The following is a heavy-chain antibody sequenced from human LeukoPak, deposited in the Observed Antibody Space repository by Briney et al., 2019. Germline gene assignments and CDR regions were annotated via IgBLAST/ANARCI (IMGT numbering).Heavy chain of an antibody. D-gene: IGHD1-26*01. Sequence: GSLRLSCAASGFTFSSSAMSWVRQPPGKGLEWIGEINHSGSTNYNPSLKSRVTISVDTSKNQFSLKLSSVTAADTAVYYCARWMVGATFDHWGQGTLVTVSS. V-gene: IGHV4-34*01. J-gene: IGHJ4*02. CDR1: GFTFSSSA. CDR3: ARWMVGATFDH. CDR2: INHSGST.